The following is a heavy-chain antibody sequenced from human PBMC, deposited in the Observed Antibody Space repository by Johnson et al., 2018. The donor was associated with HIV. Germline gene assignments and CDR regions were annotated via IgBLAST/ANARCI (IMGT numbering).Heavy chain of an antibody. Sequence: EVQLVESGGGVVQPGGSLRLSCAASGFKFYEYDVSWVRQVPGKGLEWVSGINWSGGGTTYADSVKGRFTISRDNAKNTLYLQMDSLGAEDTAVYYCARVQLLADDVFDFRGQGTMVTVSS. CDR1: GFKFYEYD. V-gene: IGHV3-20*04. J-gene: IGHJ3*01. D-gene: IGHD3-10*01. CDR3: ARVQLLADDVFDF. CDR2: INWSGGGT.